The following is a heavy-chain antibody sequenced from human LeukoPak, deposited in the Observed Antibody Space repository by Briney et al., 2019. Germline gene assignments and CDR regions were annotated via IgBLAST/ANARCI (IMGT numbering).Heavy chain of an antibody. CDR2: IKQDGSEK. V-gene: IGHV3-7*03. D-gene: IGHD1-14*01. CDR3: AKPRDFYYYMDV. CDR1: GFTFSSYW. J-gene: IGHJ6*03. Sequence: PGGSLRLSCAASGFTFSSYWMHWVRQAPGKGLEWVANIKQDGSEKYYVDSVKGRFTISRDNAKNSLYLQMNSLRAEDTAVYYCAKPRDFYYYMDVWGKGTTVIVSS.